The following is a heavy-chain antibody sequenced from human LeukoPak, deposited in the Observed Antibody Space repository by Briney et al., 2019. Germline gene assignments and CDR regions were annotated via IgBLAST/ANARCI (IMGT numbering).Heavy chain of an antibody. D-gene: IGHD3-10*01. Sequence: SETLSLTCTVSGGSISSSSYYWGWIRQPPGKGLEWIVSIYYSGSTYYNPSLKRRVTISVDTSKNQFSLKLSLVTAADTVLYLCARHYGPWGQGTLVTVSS. J-gene: IGHJ5*02. CDR3: ARHYGP. V-gene: IGHV4-39*01. CDR1: GGSISSSSYY. CDR2: IYYSGST.